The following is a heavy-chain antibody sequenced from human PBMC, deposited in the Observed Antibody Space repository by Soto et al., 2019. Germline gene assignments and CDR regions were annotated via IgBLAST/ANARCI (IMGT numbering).Heavy chain of an antibody. D-gene: IGHD6-19*01. CDR3: AKGRISSGWYEAYYFDY. Sequence: GGSLRLSCAASGFTFDDYTMHWVRQAPGKGLEWVSLISWDGGSTYYADSVKGRFTISRDNSKNSLYLQMNSLRTEDTALYYCAKGRISSGWYEAYYFDYWGQGTLVTVSS. V-gene: IGHV3-43*01. CDR2: ISWDGGST. CDR1: GFTFDDYT. J-gene: IGHJ4*02.